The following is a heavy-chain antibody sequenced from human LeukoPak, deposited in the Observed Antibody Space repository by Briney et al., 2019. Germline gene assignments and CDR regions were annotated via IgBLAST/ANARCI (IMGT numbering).Heavy chain of an antibody. Sequence: PGGSLRLPCTASGFTFDTYAMTWVRLTPGKGLEWVSTVGSSGATTYYADSVKGRFTISRDNSKNMVYLQMNSLRAEDTALYYCARTGQSDYWGQGTLVTVSS. CDR3: ARTGQSDY. CDR2: VGSSGATT. V-gene: IGHV3-23*01. CDR1: GFTFDTYA. J-gene: IGHJ4*02. D-gene: IGHD1-1*01.